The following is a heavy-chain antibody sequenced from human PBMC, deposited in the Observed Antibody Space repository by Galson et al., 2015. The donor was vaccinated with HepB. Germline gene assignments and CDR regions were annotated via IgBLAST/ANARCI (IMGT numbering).Heavy chain of an antibody. CDR2: ISSDGNNQ. V-gene: IGHV3-30*18. J-gene: IGHJ4*02. CDR3: AKEPLGYCSSASCSV. Sequence: SLRLSCAASGFTFSRNGMHWVRQAPGKGLEWVTVISSDGNNQNYADSVKGRFTVSRDNSKSTLYLQMNSLRTEDTAVYYCAKEPLGYCSSASCSVWGQGTLVSASS. D-gene: IGHD2-2*01. CDR1: GFTFSRNG.